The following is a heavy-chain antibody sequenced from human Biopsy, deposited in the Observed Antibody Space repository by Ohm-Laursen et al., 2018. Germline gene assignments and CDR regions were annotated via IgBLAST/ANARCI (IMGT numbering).Heavy chain of an antibody. CDR1: GGSISSRNHY. CDR3: ARHSLDDFWSGAHYYFDY. CDR2: VYYSGST. Sequence: SQTLSLTCRVSGGSISSRNHYWSWLRQPPGKGLEWIGHVYYSGSTFYNSSLESRVTVSVDTSKNQFHLRLTSMSASDTAVYYCARHSLDDFWSGAHYYFDYWGLGTLVTVSS. V-gene: IGHV4-39*01. D-gene: IGHD3-3*01. J-gene: IGHJ4*02.